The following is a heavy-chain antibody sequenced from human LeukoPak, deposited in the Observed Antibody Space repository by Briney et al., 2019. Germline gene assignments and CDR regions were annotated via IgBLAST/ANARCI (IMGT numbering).Heavy chain of an antibody. J-gene: IGHJ2*01. Sequence: GGSLRLSCTASGFTFGDYAMTWVRQAPGKGLEWVSLFYSDDKTYYADSVKGRFTISRDTSKNTLSLQMHRLRDADTAVYYCARLGSGYYFAFDLWGRGTLVTVSS. V-gene: IGHV3-66*04. CDR2: FYSDDKT. D-gene: IGHD3-22*01. CDR1: GFTFGDYA. CDR3: ARLGSGYYFAFDL.